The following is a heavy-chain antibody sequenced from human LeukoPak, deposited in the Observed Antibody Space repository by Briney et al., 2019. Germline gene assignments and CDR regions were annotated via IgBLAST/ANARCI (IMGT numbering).Heavy chain of an antibody. CDR1: GYTFTAYY. V-gene: IGHV1-2*02. CDR3: AREGQYCGSTTCYTGFDF. CDR2: INPNSGGT. D-gene: IGHD2-2*02. Sequence: ASVKVSCKASGYTFTAYYIHWVRQAPGQGLEWMGWINPNSGGTNYAQKFQGRVPITSDTSISTDYMELSSLRSDDTAVSYCAREGQYCGSTTCYTGFDFWGQGTLVTVSS. J-gene: IGHJ4*02.